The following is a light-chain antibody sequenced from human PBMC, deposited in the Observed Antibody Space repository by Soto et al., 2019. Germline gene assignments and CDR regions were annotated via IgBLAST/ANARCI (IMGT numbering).Light chain of an antibody. CDR3: CSYTSSGAHV. Sequence: ALTQPASVSGSPGQSITISCTGTSSDVGGYDYVSWHQQHPGKAPKLMIYEVNTRPSGVSNRFSGSKSGNTASLTISGLQAEDEADYYCCSYTSSGAHVFGGGTKLTVL. CDR1: SSDVGGYDY. J-gene: IGLJ2*01. V-gene: IGLV2-14*01. CDR2: EVN.